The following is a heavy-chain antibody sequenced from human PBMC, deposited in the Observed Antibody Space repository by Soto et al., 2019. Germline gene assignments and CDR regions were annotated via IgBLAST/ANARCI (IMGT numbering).Heavy chain of an antibody. CDR3: ARGKDSVFDYYYGMDV. J-gene: IGHJ6*02. Sequence: GASVKVSCKASGYTFTSYCISWVGQAPGQGLEWRGWLSAYTGNTNYAQKLQGRVTMTRNTSIRTAYMELRSLRSEDTAVYYCARGKDSVFDYYYGMDVWAQGTTVPVSS. D-gene: IGHD1-20*01. V-gene: IGHV1-18*01. CDR2: LSAYTGNT. CDR1: GYTFTSYC.